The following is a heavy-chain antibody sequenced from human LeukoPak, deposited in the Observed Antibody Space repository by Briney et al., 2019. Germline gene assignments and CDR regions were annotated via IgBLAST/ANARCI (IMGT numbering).Heavy chain of an antibody. D-gene: IGHD6-19*01. CDR3: ARVGVAVAGIHY. CDR1: GGTFSSYA. J-gene: IGHJ4*02. Sequence: SVKVSCKASGGTFSSYAISWVRQAPGQGLEWMGGIIPIFGTANYAQKFQGRVTITADESTSTAYMELRSLRSDDTAVYYCARVGVAVAGIHYWGQGTLVTVSS. V-gene: IGHV1-69*13. CDR2: IIPIFGTA.